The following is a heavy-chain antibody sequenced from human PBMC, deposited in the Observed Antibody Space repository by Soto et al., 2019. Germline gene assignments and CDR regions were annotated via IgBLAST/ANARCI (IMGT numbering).Heavy chain of an antibody. CDR1: GGSISSSNW. J-gene: IGHJ6*02. CDR3: ARDMAVAGHYYYGMDV. D-gene: IGHD6-19*01. Sequence: SETLSLTCAVSGGSISSSNWWSWVRQPPGKGLEWIGEIYHSGSTNYNPSLKSRVTILVDKSKNQFSLKLSSVTAADTAVYYCARDMAVAGHYYYGMDVWGQGTTVTVS. V-gene: IGHV4-4*02. CDR2: IYHSGST.